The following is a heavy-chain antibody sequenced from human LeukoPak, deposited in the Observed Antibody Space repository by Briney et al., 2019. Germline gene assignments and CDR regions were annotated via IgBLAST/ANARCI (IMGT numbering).Heavy chain of an antibody. CDR3: ACSVIGGNTYYYYGMDV. CDR2: IIPIFGTA. CDR1: GGTFSSYA. J-gene: IGHJ6*02. D-gene: IGHD4-23*01. Sequence: ASVKVSCKASGGTFSSYAISWVRQAPGQGLEWMGGIIPIFGTANYAQKFQGRVTITADESTSTAYMELSSLRSEDTAVYYCACSVIGGNTYYYYGMDVWGQGTTVTVSS. V-gene: IGHV1-69*13.